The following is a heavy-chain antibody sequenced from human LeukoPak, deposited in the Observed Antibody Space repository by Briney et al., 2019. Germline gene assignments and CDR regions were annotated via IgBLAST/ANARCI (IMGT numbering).Heavy chain of an antibody. CDR3: ARGSVDSSGSFDY. CDR2: INAGNGNT. D-gene: IGHD3-22*01. CDR1: GYSFTSYT. J-gene: IGHJ4*02. Sequence: ASVKVSCKASGYSFTSYTVHWVRQAPGQRLEWMGWINAGNGNTKYSQKFQGRVTITRDTSASTAYIELSSLRSEDTAVYYRARGSVDSSGSFDYWGQGTLVTVSS. V-gene: IGHV1-3*01.